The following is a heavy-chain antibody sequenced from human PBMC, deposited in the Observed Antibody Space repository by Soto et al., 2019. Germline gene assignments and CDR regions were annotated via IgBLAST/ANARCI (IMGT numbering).Heavy chain of an antibody. V-gene: IGHV3-23*01. D-gene: IGHD2-2*01. CDR2: ISGSGGTT. Sequence: EVQLLESGGGLVQPGGSLRLSCAASGFTFSSYAMSWVRQAPGKGLEWVSAISGSGGTTYYADSVKGRFTTTRDNSKNTLYLQMNSLRAEDTAVYYCAKEKGYCSSTSCYIPYDYWGQGTLVTVSS. J-gene: IGHJ4*02. CDR1: GFTFSSYA. CDR3: AKEKGYCSSTSCYIPYDY.